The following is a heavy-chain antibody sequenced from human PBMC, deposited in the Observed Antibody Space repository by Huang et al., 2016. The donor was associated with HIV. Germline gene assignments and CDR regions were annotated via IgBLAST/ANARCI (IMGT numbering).Heavy chain of an antibody. CDR3: AKGGRQWLVRRYFDL. Sequence: EVQLVESGGGLVQPGKSLRLSCAASGFDFQHYAMHWVRLAPGKGLWWVSGIGYNSGVLGYADSVKGRFVISRDNGKNSLYLQMDSLRTEDTALYYCAKGGRQWLVRRYFDLWGRGILVTVSS. CDR1: GFDFQHYA. J-gene: IGHJ2*01. CDR2: IGYNSGVL. D-gene: IGHD6-19*01. V-gene: IGHV3-9*01.